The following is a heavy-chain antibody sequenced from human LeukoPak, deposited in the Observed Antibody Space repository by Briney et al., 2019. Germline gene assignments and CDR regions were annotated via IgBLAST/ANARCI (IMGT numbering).Heavy chain of an antibody. D-gene: IGHD3-22*01. CDR1: GYTFASFG. J-gene: IGHJ4*02. CDR2: ISAYNGDT. Sequence: GASVKVSCKASGYTFASFGLSWVRQAPGQGLELVGWISAYNGDTNYAQNLQGRVTMTTDKSTSTAYMELSSLRSEDTAVYYCARSPFSTSSGYHGAFDYWGQGTLVTVSS. V-gene: IGHV1-18*01. CDR3: ARSPFSTSSGYHGAFDY.